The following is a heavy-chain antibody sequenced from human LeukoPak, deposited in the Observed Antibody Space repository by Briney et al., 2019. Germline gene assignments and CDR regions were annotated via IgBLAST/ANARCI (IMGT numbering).Heavy chain of an antibody. J-gene: IGHJ4*02. V-gene: IGHV3-30-3*01. Sequence: GGSLRLSCAASGFTFSSYAMHWVRQAPGKGLEWVAVISYDGSNRYYADSVKGRFTISRDNSKNTLYLQMNSLRAEDTAVYYCARDTSGYYTEYYFDYWGQGTLVTVSS. CDR3: ARDTSGYYTEYYFDY. CDR2: ISYDGSNR. D-gene: IGHD3-3*01. CDR1: GFTFSSYA.